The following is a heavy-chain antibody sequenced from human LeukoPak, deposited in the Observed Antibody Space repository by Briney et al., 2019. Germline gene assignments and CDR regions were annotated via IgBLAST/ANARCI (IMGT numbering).Heavy chain of an antibody. V-gene: IGHV3-11*01. Sequence: GGSLRLSCAASGFTFSDYYMSWIRQAPGKGLEWVSYISSSGSTIYYVDSVKGRFTISRDNAKNSLYLQMNSLRAEDTAVYYCASVGRYSYGYAPDYWGQGTLVTVSS. CDR1: GFTFSDYY. D-gene: IGHD5-18*01. J-gene: IGHJ4*02. CDR2: ISSSGSTI. CDR3: ASVGRYSYGYAPDY.